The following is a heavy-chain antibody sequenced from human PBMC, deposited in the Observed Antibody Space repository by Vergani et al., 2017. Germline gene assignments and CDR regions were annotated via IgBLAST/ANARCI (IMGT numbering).Heavy chain of an antibody. Sequence: QVQLVQSGAEVKKPGASVKVSCKASGYTFTSYYMHWVRQAPGQGLEWMGIINPSGGSTSYAQKFQGRVTITADESTSTAYMELSSLRSEDTAVYYCATTGGIVGATRAFDIWGQGTMVTVSS. V-gene: IGHV1-46*01. D-gene: IGHD1-26*01. J-gene: IGHJ3*02. CDR2: INPSGGST. CDR3: ATTGGIVGATRAFDI. CDR1: GYTFTSYY.